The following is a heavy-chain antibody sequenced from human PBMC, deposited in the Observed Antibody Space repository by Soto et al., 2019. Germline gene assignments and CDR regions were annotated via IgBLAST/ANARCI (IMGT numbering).Heavy chain of an antibody. CDR2: IYSGGST. V-gene: IGHV3-66*01. J-gene: IGHJ4*02. CDR3: ARASRNYYDSSGYLYYFDY. D-gene: IGHD3-22*01. Sequence: PGGSLRLSCAASGFTVSSNYMSWVRQAPGKGLEWVSVIYSGGSTYYADSVKGRFTISRDNSENTLYLQMNSLRAEDTAVYYCARASRNYYDSSGYLYYFDYWGQGTLVTVSS. CDR1: GFTVSSNY.